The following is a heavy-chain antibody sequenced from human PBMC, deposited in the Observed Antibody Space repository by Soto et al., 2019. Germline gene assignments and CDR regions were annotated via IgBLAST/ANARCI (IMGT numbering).Heavy chain of an antibody. CDR2: SAPEEGEP. CDR1: KNTHTELT. J-gene: IGHJ4*02. CDR3: AADRKIVGTIGAFDF. Sequence: QVQLIQSGAEVRKPGASVKVSCKVPKNTHTELTIDWLRQAPGKGLEWMGRSAPEEGEPIYPQKFQGRVSMAEDPSTDTAYMELTSMRFDDTAVYFCAADRKIVGTIGAFDFWGQGTLLTVSS. D-gene: IGHD1-26*01. V-gene: IGHV1-24*01.